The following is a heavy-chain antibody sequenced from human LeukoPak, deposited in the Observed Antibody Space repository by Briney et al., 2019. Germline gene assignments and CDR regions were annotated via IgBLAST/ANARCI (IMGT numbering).Heavy chain of an antibody. V-gene: IGHV4-34*01. CDR2: INHSGST. Sequence: PSETLSLTCAVYGGSFGGYYWSWIRQPPGKGLEWIGEINHSGSTNYNPSLKSRVTISVDTSKNQFSLKLSSVTVADTAVYYCARGGIDWFDPWGQGTLVTVSS. J-gene: IGHJ5*02. D-gene: IGHD1-1*01. CDR1: GGSFGGYY. CDR3: ARGGIDWFDP.